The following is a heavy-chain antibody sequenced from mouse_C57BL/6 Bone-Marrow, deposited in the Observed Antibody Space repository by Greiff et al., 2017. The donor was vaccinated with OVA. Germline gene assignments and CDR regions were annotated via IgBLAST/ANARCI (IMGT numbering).Heavy chain of an antibody. D-gene: IGHD3-2*02. Sequence: VKLMESGPGLVQPSQSLSITCTVSGFSLTSYGVHWVRQSPGKGLEWLGVIWRGGSTDYNAAFMSRLSITKDNSKSQVFFKMNSLQADDTAIYYCAKNRGQLRPSAIDDWGQGTSVTVSS. J-gene: IGHJ4*01. CDR2: IWRGGST. V-gene: IGHV2-5*01. CDR3: AKNRGQLRPSAIDD. CDR1: GFSLTSYG.